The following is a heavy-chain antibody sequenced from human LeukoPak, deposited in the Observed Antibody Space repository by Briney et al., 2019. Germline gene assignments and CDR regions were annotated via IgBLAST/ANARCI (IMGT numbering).Heavy chain of an antibody. CDR1: GYTFTSYY. J-gene: IGHJ6*03. CDR3: ARDLRGYSYGYEGYYYYYMDV. CDR2: INPSGGST. V-gene: IGHV1-46*01. D-gene: IGHD5-18*01. Sequence: GASVKVSCKASGYTFTSYYMHWVRQAPGQGLEWMGIINPSGGSTSYAQKFQGRVTMTRDMSTSTVYMELSSLRSEDTAVYYCARDLRGYSYGYEGYYYYYMDVWGKGTTVTVSS.